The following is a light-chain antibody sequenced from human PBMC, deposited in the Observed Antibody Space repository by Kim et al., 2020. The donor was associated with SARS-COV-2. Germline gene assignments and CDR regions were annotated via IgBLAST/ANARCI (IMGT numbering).Light chain of an antibody. V-gene: IGLV1-47*02. CDR3: AEWDDSLSARL. CDR1: DSNIAKTF. J-gene: IGLJ2*01. CDR2: ANT. Sequence: QSVLTQPPSVSGPPGQSVTISCSGGDSNIAKTFVYWYQQLPGTAPKLLIYANTQRPSGVPDRFSGSKSGTSASLAISGLRPEDEADYYCAEWDDSLSARLFGGGTQLTVL.